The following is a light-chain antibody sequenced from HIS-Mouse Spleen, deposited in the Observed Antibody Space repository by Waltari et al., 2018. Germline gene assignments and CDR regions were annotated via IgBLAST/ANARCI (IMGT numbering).Light chain of an antibody. CDR2: EDS. J-gene: IGLJ2*01. CDR1: AFPTKY. V-gene: IGLV3-10*01. Sequence: SYELTQPPSVSVSPGQTARITCSGDAFPTKYAYWYQQKSGQAPVLVIDEDSKRPSGIPERVSGSSSGTMATLTISGAQVEDEADYYCYSTDSSGNHRVFGGGTKLTVL. CDR3: YSTDSSGNHRV.